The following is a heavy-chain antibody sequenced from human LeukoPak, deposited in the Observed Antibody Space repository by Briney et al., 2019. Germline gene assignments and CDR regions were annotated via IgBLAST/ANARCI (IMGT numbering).Heavy chain of an antibody. V-gene: IGHV3-30*04. Sequence: GGSLRLSCAASGFTFSSYAIHWVRQAPGKGLEWVAVISYDGSNKYYADSVKGGVTISRDNSKNTLYLQMNSLRAEDTAVYYCARPDYEGAFDIWGQGTMVTVSS. J-gene: IGHJ3*02. D-gene: IGHD4-17*01. CDR2: ISYDGSNK. CDR1: GFTFSSYA. CDR3: ARPDYEGAFDI.